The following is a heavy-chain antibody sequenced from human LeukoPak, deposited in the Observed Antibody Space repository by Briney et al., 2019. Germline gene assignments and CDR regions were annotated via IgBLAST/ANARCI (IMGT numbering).Heavy chain of an antibody. D-gene: IGHD2/OR15-2a*01. J-gene: IGHJ3*02. Sequence: GGSLRLSCEASGFDFSSYWMDWVRQAPGKGLEWVSLIYSGGTTYYADSVKGRFTISRDNSKNTVHLQMNNLRAEDTAMYFCARRLYIVRGAFDIWGQGTMVTVSS. CDR1: GFDFSSYW. CDR2: IYSGGTT. CDR3: ARRLYIVRGAFDI. V-gene: IGHV3-53*01.